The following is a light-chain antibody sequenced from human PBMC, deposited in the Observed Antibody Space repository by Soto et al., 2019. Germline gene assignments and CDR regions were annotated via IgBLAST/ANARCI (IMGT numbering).Light chain of an antibody. V-gene: IGLV2-23*01. CDR3: CSYAGSNSYV. J-gene: IGLJ1*01. CDR1: SSDVGSYSL. Sequence: QSVLTQPASVSGSPGQSITISCTGTSSDVGSYSLVAWYQQHPGKAPKLMIYEANKRPAGVSNRFSGSKSGNTASLTISGLQAEDEDDYYCCSYAGSNSYVFGIGTKLTVL. CDR2: EAN.